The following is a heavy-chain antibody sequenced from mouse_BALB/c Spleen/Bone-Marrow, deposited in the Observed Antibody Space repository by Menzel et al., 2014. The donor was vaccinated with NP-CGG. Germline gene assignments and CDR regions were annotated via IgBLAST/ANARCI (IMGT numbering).Heavy chain of an antibody. D-gene: IGHD2-1*01. V-gene: IGHV4-1*02. CDR1: GFDFSRYW. CDR3: ARQGWGNYFVAY. CDR2: INPDSSTI. J-gene: IGHJ3*01. Sequence: EVKLVESGGGLVQPGGSLKLSCVASGFDFSRYWMSWVRQAPGKGLEWIGEINPDSSTINYTPSLKDKFIISRDNAKNTPNLQMIKVISEDTAVYYCARQGWGNYFVAYWGQGTLVTVS.